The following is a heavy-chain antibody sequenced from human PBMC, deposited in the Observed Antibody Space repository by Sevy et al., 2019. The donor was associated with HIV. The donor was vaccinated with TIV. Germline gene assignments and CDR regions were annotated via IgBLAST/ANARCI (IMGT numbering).Heavy chain of an antibody. V-gene: IGHV4-59*01. Sequence: SETLSLTCTVSGGSISSYYWSWIRQPPGKGLEWIGYIYYSGSTNYNPSLKSRVTISVDTSKNQFSLKLSSVTAADTAVYYCARDLFSGGNAVYGYWGQGTLVTVSS. CDR1: GGSISSYY. D-gene: IGHD2-15*01. CDR2: IYYSGST. J-gene: IGHJ4*02. CDR3: ARDLFSGGNAVYGY.